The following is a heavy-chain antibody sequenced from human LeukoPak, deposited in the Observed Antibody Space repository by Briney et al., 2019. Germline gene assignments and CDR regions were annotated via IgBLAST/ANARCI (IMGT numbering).Heavy chain of an antibody. Sequence: SETLSLTCAVYGGSFSGYYWSWIRQPPGKGLEWIGEINHSGSTSYNPSLRSRVTISKDTSKNQFSLKLTSVTAADTAVYYCARLVPPGWFDPWGQGTLVTVSS. V-gene: IGHV4-34*01. CDR2: INHSGST. J-gene: IGHJ5*02. CDR3: ARLVPPGWFDP. CDR1: GGSFSGYY.